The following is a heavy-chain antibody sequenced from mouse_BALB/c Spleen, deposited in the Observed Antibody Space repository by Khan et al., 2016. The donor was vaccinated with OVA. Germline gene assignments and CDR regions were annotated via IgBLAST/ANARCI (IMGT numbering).Heavy chain of an antibody. CDR1: GFTFSTYA. CDR3: ASHLTGSFAY. CDR2: INSDGYYT. V-gene: IGHV5-6*01. J-gene: IGHJ3*01. Sequence: EVELVESGGDLVKPGGSLRLSCAASGFTFSTYAMSWVRQFPDKRLEWVATINSDGYYTYYPDTLKGRFTISRNNAKNTLYLQMSSLKSEDTAIYYCASHLTGSFAYWGQGTLGTVSA. D-gene: IGHD4-1*01.